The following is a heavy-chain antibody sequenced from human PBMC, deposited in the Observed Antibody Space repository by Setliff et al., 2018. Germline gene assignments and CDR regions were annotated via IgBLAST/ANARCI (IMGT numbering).Heavy chain of an antibody. V-gene: IGHV1-8*02. CDR3: ARRVGSVGIQLPDY. J-gene: IGHJ4*02. CDR2: MNPNSGNT. Sequence: ASVKVSCKASGYTFTSYDINWVRQATGQGLEWMGWMNPNSGNTGYAQKFQGRVTMTRNTSISTAYMELSSLRSEDTAVYYCARRVGSVGIQLPDYWGQGTLVTLSS. D-gene: IGHD5-18*01. CDR1: GYTFTSYD.